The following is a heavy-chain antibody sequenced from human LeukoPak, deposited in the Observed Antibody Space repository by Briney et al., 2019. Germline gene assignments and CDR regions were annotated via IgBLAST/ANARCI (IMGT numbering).Heavy chain of an antibody. V-gene: IGHV3-53*01. CDR2: TYTDVNT. CDR3: ARKNDLFNAAFDI. J-gene: IGHJ3*02. CDR1: GFTVSSSY. D-gene: IGHD1-1*01. Sequence: GGSLRLSCAASGFTVSSSYMSWVRQAPGKGLEWVSITYTDVNTNYADSVKGRFTISRDKSQNTLSLQMSSLRAEDTAVYYCARKNDLFNAAFDIWGQGTVVTVSS.